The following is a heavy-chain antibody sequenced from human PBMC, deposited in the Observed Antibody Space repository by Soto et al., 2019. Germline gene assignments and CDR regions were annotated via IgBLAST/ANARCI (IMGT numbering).Heavy chain of an antibody. Sequence: QVQLQQWGAGLLKPSDTLSLTCAVYGGSFSGYQWSWIRQTPGEGLEWIGEINDSGNTNYNPSLKSRVSRFLDTAKKQIALKLSSVTAAEAAVYYCASGVILLFVELSRRGGYYYYRDVWGKGTTVTVSS. J-gene: IGHJ6*03. V-gene: IGHV4-34*01. CDR3: ASGVILLFVELSRRGGYYYYRDV. CDR2: INDSGNT. CDR1: GGSFSGYQ. D-gene: IGHD3-10*01.